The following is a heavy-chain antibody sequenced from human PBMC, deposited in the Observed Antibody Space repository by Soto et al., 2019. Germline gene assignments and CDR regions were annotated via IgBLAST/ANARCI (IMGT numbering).Heavy chain of an antibody. J-gene: IGHJ4*02. Sequence: WGSLRLSCAASGFTFSNYAMNWVRQAPGKGLEWVSVISGSGGNTYYADSVKGRFTIARDNSKNTLYLQMNRLRAADTALYYCAKDRLGPPPHVCYNYWGQGTLVDVSS. V-gene: IGHV3-23*01. CDR3: AKDRLGPPPHVCYNY. CDR2: ISGSGGNT. D-gene: IGHD2-8*01. CDR1: GFTFSNYA.